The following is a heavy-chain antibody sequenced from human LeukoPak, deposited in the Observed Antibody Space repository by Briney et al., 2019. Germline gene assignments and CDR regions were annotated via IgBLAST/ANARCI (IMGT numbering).Heavy chain of an antibody. D-gene: IGHD6-19*01. CDR1: GGSISSYY. Sequence: PSETLSLTCTVSGGSISSYYWSWIRQPPGKGLEWIGYIYYSGSTNYNPSLKSRVTISVDTSKNQFSLKLSSVTAADTAVYYCARETGYSSGWYGAFDIWGQGTMVTVSS. CDR2: IYYSGST. J-gene: IGHJ3*02. V-gene: IGHV4-59*01. CDR3: ARETGYSSGWYGAFDI.